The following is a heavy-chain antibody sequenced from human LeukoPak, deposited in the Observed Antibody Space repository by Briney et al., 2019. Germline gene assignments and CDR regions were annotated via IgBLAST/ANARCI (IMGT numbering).Heavy chain of an antibody. V-gene: IGHV3-30*03. J-gene: IGHJ4*02. CDR2: ISYDGSNK. Sequence: GGSLRLSCVASGFTFSDYYMSWIRQAPGKGLEWVAVISYDGSNKYYADSVKGRFTISRDNSKNTLYLQMNSLRAEDTAVYYCARDRDSSGYMDYWGQGTLVTVSS. CDR3: ARDRDSSGYMDY. CDR1: GFTFSDYY. D-gene: IGHD6-19*01.